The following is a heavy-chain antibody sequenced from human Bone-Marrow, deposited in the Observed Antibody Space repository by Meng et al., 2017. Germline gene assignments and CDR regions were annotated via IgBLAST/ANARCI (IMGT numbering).Heavy chain of an antibody. D-gene: IGHD3-3*01. Sequence: QVPLVQSGAEGKKPGASVKVSCKASGYTFTGDYMHWVRQAPGQGLEWMGRINPNSGGTNYAQKFQGRVTMTRDTSISTVYMELSRLRSDDTAVYYCASRSIFGVDNGRDYWGQGTLVTVSS. CDR1: GYTFTGDY. CDR3: ASRSIFGVDNGRDY. J-gene: IGHJ4*02. CDR2: INPNSGGT. V-gene: IGHV1-2*06.